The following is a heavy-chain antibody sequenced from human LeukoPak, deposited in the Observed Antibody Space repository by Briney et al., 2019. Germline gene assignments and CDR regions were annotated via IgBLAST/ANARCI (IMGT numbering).Heavy chain of an antibody. Sequence: SETLSLTCAVSGGSISGGGYSWSWIRQPPGKGLEWIGYIYYSGTTYYNPSLKSRVTISVDTSRNQFSLKLSSLTAADTAVYYCARDRGGSDWNYQFDYWGQGTLVTVSS. CDR1: GGSISGGGYS. CDR2: IYYSGTT. V-gene: IGHV4-30-4*07. CDR3: ARDRGGSDWNYQFDY. J-gene: IGHJ4*02. D-gene: IGHD1-7*01.